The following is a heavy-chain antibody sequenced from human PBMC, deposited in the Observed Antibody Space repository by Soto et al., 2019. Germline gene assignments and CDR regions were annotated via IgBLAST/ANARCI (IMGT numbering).Heavy chain of an antibody. D-gene: IGHD6-13*01. V-gene: IGHV4-4*02. CDR3: ARVRGLAAQNSSSGMSFDI. Sequence: SETLSLTCAVSGGSISSSNWWSWVRQPPGKGLEWIGEIYHSGSTNYNPSLKSRVTISVDKSKNQFSLKLSSVTAADTAVYYCARVRGLAAQNSSSGMSFDIWGQGTMVTVSS. CDR2: IYHSGST. CDR1: GGSISSSNW. J-gene: IGHJ3*02.